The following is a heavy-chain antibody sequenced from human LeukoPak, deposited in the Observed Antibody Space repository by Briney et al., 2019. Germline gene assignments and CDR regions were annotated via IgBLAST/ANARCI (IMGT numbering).Heavy chain of an antibody. CDR1: GYTFTGYY. CDR2: INPNSGGT. J-gene: IGHJ4*02. D-gene: IGHD3-10*02. CDR3: ARVPYVRPFDY. V-gene: IGHV1-2*02. Sequence: GASVKVSCKASGYTFTGYYMHWVRQAPGQGLEWMGWINPNSGGTNYAQKFQGRVTMTRDTSISTAYMELSRLRSDDSAVYYCARVPYVRPFDYWSQGTLVTVSS.